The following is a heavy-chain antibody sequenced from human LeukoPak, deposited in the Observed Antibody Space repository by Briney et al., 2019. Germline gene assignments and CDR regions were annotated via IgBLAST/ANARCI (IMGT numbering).Heavy chain of an antibody. CDR3: ARGRRYFDWLGDY. Sequence: PSETLSLTCAVYGGSFSGYYWSWIRQPPGKGLEWIGEINHSGSTNYNPSLKSRVTISVDTSKNQFSLKLSSVTAADTAVYYCARGRRYFDWLGDYWGQGTLVTVSS. V-gene: IGHV4-34*01. D-gene: IGHD3-9*01. J-gene: IGHJ4*02. CDR1: GGSFSGYY. CDR2: INHSGST.